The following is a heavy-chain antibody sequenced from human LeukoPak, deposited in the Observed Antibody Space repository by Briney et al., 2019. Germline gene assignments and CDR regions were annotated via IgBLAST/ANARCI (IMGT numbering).Heavy chain of an antibody. CDR2: IYYSGNT. CDR3: ARGAPRWWFDP. Sequence: SETLSLTCTVSGGSITSSSYYWGWIRQPPGKGLEWIGSIYYSGNTYYNPSLKSRVTISVDTSKNQFSLKLSSVTAADTAIYYCARGAPRWWFDPWGQGILVTVSS. D-gene: IGHD4-23*01. CDR1: GGSITSSSYY. V-gene: IGHV4-39*01. J-gene: IGHJ5*02.